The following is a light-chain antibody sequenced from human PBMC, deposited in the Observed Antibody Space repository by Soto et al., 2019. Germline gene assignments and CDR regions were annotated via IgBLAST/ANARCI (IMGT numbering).Light chain of an antibody. J-gene: IGKJ1*01. CDR3: QQYASYWT. CDR2: DAS. CDR1: QGISSY. Sequence: IQLTQSPSSLSASVGDRVTITCRASQGISSYLGWYQQKPGKAPNLLIYDASTLHSGVPSRFSGSGSGTEFTLTISSLQPDDFATYYCQQYASYWTFGQGTKVDIK. V-gene: IGKV1-9*01.